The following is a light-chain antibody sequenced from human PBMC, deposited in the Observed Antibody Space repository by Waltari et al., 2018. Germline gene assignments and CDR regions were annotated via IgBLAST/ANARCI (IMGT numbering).Light chain of an antibody. Sequence: EMVLTQSPATLSLSPGQRATLSCRASQSVSSYLAWYQQKPGQAPRLLIYDASNRATGIPARFSGSGSGTDFTLTISSLEPEDFVVYYCQQRSNWPLLTFGGGTKVEIK. J-gene: IGKJ4*01. CDR1: QSVSSY. CDR3: QQRSNWPLLT. CDR2: DAS. V-gene: IGKV3-11*01.